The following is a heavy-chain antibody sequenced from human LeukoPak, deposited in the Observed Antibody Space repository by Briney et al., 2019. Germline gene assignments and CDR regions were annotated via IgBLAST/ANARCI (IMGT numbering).Heavy chain of an antibody. Sequence: PGGSLRLSCAASGFTFSSYAMHWVRQAPGKGLEWVAVISYDGSNKYYADSVKGRFTISRDNSKNTLYLQMNSLRAEDTAVYYCARLVVVAARSDNWFDPWGQGTLVTVSS. CDR2: ISYDGSNK. D-gene: IGHD2-15*01. V-gene: IGHV3-30*04. CDR1: GFTFSSYA. J-gene: IGHJ5*02. CDR3: ARLVVVAARSDNWFDP.